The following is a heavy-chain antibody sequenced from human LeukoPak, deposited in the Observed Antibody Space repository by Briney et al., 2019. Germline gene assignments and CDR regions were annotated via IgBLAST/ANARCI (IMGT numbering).Heavy chain of an antibody. Sequence: GGSLRLSCAASGFIFSSYAMHWVRQAPGKGLEWVAVISYDGSNKYYADSVKGRFTISRDNSKNTLYLQMNSLRAEDTAVYYCANSERVVAATLDYWGQGTLVTVSS. J-gene: IGHJ4*02. CDR3: ANSERVVAATLDY. D-gene: IGHD2-15*01. CDR1: GFIFSSYA. CDR2: ISYDGSNK. V-gene: IGHV3-30*04.